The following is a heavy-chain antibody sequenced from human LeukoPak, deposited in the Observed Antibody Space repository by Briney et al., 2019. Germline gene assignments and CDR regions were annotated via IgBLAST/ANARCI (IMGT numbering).Heavy chain of an antibody. Sequence: SETLSLTCAVYGVSFSGYYWSWIRQPPGKGLEWIGEINHSGSTNYNPSLKSRVTISVDTSKNQFSLKLSSVTAADTAVYYCASGRGRRYFDYWGQGTLVTVSS. J-gene: IGHJ4*02. V-gene: IGHV4-34*01. CDR1: GVSFSGYY. CDR3: ASGRGRRYFDY. CDR2: INHSGST.